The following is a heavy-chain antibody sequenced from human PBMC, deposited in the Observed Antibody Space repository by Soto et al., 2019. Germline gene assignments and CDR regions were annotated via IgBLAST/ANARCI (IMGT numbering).Heavy chain of an antibody. J-gene: IGHJ5*02. Sequence: VQLTQSETQLKQPGSSMKVSCQTSGDTFNSHSLNWVRQAPDQGPEWLGGVLPLYKEAVYAPKFQGRVTITADRSTKTVFLEMTSLRSDHSGVYFWARDQGGGLLSPWFDIWGQGTPVTVS. D-gene: IGHD3-16*01. CDR3: ARDQGGGLLSPWFDI. CDR2: VLPLYKEA. CDR1: GDTFNSHS. V-gene: IGHV1-69*14.